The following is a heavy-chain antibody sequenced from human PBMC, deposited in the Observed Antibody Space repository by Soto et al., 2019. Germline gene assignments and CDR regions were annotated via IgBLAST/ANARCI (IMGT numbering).Heavy chain of an antibody. CDR3: ARDNPFIAVAGTVWFDP. V-gene: IGHV1-69*01. J-gene: IGHJ5*02. CDR1: GGTFSSYA. D-gene: IGHD6-19*01. Sequence: QVPLVQSGAEVKKPGSSVKVSCKASGGTFSSYAISWVRQAPGQGLEWMGGIIPIFGTANYAQKFQGRVTITADESTSTAYMELSSLRSEDTAVYYCARDNPFIAVAGTVWFDPWGQGTLVTVSS. CDR2: IIPIFGTA.